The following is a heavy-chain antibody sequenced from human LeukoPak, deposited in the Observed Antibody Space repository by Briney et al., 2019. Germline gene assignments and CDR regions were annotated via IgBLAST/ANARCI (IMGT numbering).Heavy chain of an antibody. D-gene: IGHD4-17*01. CDR1: GGSISSGGFY. Sequence: PSETLSLTCTVSGGSISSGGFYWSWIRQHPGKGLEWLGSIFYSGSTFYNPSLKSRLSMSVDTSKNQFSLKLNSVTVADTAVYYCARQMNTVTADYWGQGTLVTVSS. J-gene: IGHJ4*02. CDR3: ARQMNTVTADY. CDR2: IFYSGST. V-gene: IGHV4-31*03.